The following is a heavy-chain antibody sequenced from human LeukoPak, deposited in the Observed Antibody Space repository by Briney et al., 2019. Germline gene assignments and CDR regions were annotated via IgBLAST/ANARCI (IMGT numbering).Heavy chain of an antibody. CDR2: IYYSGST. CDR3: ARGWGSSWFGTNNWFDP. V-gene: IGHV4-39*07. CDR1: GGSISSSSYY. D-gene: IGHD6-13*01. J-gene: IGHJ5*02. Sequence: SETLSLTCTVSGGSISSSSYYWGWIRQPPGKGLEWIGSIYYSGSTYYNPSLKSRVTISVDTSKNQFSLKLSPVTAADTAVYYCARGWGSSWFGTNNWFDPWGQGTLVTVSS.